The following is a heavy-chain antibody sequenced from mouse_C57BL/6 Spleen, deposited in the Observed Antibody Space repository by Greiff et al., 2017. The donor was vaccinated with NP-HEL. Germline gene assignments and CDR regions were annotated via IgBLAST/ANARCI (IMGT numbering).Heavy chain of an antibody. V-gene: IGHV2-6*01. CDR3: ASESYGSLAY. CDR1: GFSLTSYG. J-gene: IGHJ3*01. Sequence: VQVVESGPGLVAPSQSLSITCTVSGFSLTSYGVDWVRQSPGKGLEWLGVIWSVGSTNYNSALKSRLSISKDNSKSQVFLKMNSLQTDDTAMYYCASESYGSLAYWGQGTLVTVSA. D-gene: IGHD2-2*01. CDR2: IWSVGST.